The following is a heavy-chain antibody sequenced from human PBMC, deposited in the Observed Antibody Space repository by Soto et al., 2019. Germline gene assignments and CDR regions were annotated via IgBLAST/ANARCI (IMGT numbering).Heavy chain of an antibody. D-gene: IGHD3-10*01. V-gene: IGHV4-4*02. CDR3: ARLVYDTRLNYMYFDF. Sequence: SETLSLTCAVSGVSLTSGNWWTCVRQSPQRGLEYIGEIFHDGTANYYPSFERRVAMSVDTSRNQFSLKLTSVTAADTAVYFCARLVYDTRLNYMYFDFWGPGTLVTVSS. CDR2: IFHDGTA. J-gene: IGHJ4*02. CDR1: GVSLTSGNW.